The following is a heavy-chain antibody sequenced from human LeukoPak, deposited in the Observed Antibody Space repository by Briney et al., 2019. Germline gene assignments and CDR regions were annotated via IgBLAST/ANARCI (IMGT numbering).Heavy chain of an antibody. CDR3: ATAPILRGEGGEHYKYGMDV. CDR1: VGSISSGNW. Sequence: SETLSLTCAVSVGSISSGNWWSWVRQSPGKGLEWIGEIYHNGTPNYSPSLKSGVTISADTFKNHFSLKLTSVTAADTAVYYCATAPILRGEGGEHYKYGMDVWGQGTTVIVSS. D-gene: IGHD2-2*02. J-gene: IGHJ6*02. V-gene: IGHV4-4*02. CDR2: IYHNGTP.